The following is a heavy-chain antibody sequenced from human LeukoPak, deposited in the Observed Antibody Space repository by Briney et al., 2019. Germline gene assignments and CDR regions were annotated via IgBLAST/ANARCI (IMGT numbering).Heavy chain of an antibody. D-gene: IGHD3-9*01. CDR1: GYTFTSYG. CDR2: ISAYNGNT. J-gene: IGHJ4*02. CDR3: ARDYQGQGGWSSGGLRYFDWLFPFDY. Sequence: ASVKVSCKASGYTFTSYGISWVRQAPGQGLEWMGWISAYNGNTNYAQKLQGRVTMTTDTSTSTAYMELRSLRSDDTAVYYCARDYQGQGGWSSGGLRYFDWLFPFDYWGQGTLVTVSS. V-gene: IGHV1-18*01.